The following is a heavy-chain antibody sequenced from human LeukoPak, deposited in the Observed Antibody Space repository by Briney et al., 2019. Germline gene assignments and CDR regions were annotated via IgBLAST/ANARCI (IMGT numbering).Heavy chain of an antibody. Sequence: GGSLRLSCAASGFTFSSYGMHWVRQAPGKGLEWVAFIRYDGSNKYYADSVKGRFTISRDNSKNTLYLQMNSLRAEDTAVYYCAKDGKDPFRISSSWYWGQGTLVTVSS. J-gene: IGHJ4*02. CDR2: IRYDGSNK. CDR1: GFTFSSYG. V-gene: IGHV3-30*02. D-gene: IGHD6-13*01. CDR3: AKDGKDPFRISSSWY.